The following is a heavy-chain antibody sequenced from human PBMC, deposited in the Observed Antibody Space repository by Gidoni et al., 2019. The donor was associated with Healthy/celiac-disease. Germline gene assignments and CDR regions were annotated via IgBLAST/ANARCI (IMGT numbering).Heavy chain of an antibody. CDR2: INHSGST. CDR1: GGSFSGYY. D-gene: IGHD3-10*01. V-gene: IGHV4-34*01. CDR3: ARAALWFGELDWFDP. Sequence: QVQLQQWGAGLLKPSETLSLTCAVSGGSFSGYYWSWIRQPPGKGLEWIGEINHSGSTNYNPSLKSRVTISVDTSKNQFSLKLSSVTAADTAVYYCARAALWFGELDWFDPWGQGTLVTVSS. J-gene: IGHJ5*02.